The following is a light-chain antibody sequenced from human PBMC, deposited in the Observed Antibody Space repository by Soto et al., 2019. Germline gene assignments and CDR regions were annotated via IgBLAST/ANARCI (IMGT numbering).Light chain of an antibody. CDR3: QQYNIWPPYT. J-gene: IGKJ2*01. Sequence: EIVMTQSPATLSVSPGERATLYCKASQRISSNLAWYQQKPGQPPRPLIYGASTRASGIPARFSGSGSGTEFTLTISGLQSEDFAIYFCQQYNIWPPYTFGQGAKLEIK. CDR2: GAS. CDR1: QRISSN. V-gene: IGKV3-15*01.